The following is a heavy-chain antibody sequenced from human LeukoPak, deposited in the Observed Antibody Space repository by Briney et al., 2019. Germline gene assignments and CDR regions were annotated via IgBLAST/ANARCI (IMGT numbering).Heavy chain of an antibody. CDR2: ISISSSYI. V-gene: IGHV3-21*01. CDR3: ARGRTPSYYYDSSGYYINTDAFDI. Sequence: GGSLRLPCAASGFTFSSYSMNWVRQAPGKGLEWVSSISISSSYIYYADSVKGRFTISRDNAKNSLYLQMNSLRAEDTAVYYCARGRTPSYYYDSSGYYINTDAFDIWGQGTMVTVSS. CDR1: GFTFSSYS. J-gene: IGHJ3*02. D-gene: IGHD3-22*01.